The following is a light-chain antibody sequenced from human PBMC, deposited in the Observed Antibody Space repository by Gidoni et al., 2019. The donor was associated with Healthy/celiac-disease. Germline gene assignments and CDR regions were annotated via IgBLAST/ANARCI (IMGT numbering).Light chain of an antibody. Sequence: EIVMTQSPATLSVSPGESATLPCRASQSVGTKLAWYQQKPGQAPRLVIYGASTRATDIPARFSGSGSGTEFTLTISSLQSEDFAVYYCQQYNNWPPWTFGQGTKVEIK. CDR3: QQYNNWPPWT. J-gene: IGKJ1*01. V-gene: IGKV3-15*01. CDR2: GAS. CDR1: QSVGTK.